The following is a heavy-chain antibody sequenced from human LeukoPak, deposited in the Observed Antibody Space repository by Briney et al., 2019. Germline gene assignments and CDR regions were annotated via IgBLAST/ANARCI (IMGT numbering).Heavy chain of an antibody. CDR1: GFTFSSYA. D-gene: IGHD3-10*01. CDR3: ARGNYYGSGSYVDY. CDR2: ISYDGSNK. J-gene: IGHJ4*02. Sequence: GGSLRLSCAASGFTFSSYAMHWVRQAPGKGLEWVSVISYDGSNKYYADSVKGRFTIFRDNSKTTLYLQMNSLRAEDTAVYYCARGNYYGSGSYVDYWGRGTLVTVSS. V-gene: IGHV3-30-3*01.